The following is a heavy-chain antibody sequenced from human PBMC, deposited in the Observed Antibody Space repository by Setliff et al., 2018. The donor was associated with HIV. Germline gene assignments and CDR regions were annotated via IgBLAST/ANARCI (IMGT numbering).Heavy chain of an antibody. CDR1: GYTFTSDW. CDR2: IYFGDSDA. J-gene: IGHJ4*02. V-gene: IGHV5-51*01. Sequence: PGESLKISCKASGYTFTSDWIGWVRRMPGKGLEWMGIIYFGDSDARYSPSFQGQVTFSAAKSTGTAYLQWCNLNASDSAMYYCARPRFEYRASAGVYYFDYWGQGTLGTV. CDR3: ARPRFEYRASAGVYYFDY. D-gene: IGHD6-6*01.